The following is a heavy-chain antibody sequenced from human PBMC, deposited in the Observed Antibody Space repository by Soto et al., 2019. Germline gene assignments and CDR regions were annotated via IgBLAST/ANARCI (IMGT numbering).Heavy chain of an antibody. J-gene: IGHJ4*02. V-gene: IGHV4-31*03. D-gene: IGHD3-22*01. Sequence: PSETLSLTCTVSGGSISSGGYYWSWIRQHPGKGLEWIGYIYYSGSTYYNPSLKSRVTISVDTSKNQFSLKLSSVTAADTAVYYCARVPPGEVVIGYFDYWGQGTLVTVSS. CDR3: ARVPPGEVVIGYFDY. CDR1: GGSISSGGYY. CDR2: IYYSGST.